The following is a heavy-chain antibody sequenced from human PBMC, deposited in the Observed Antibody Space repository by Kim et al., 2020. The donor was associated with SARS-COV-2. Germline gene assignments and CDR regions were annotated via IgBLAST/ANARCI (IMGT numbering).Heavy chain of an antibody. CDR1: GYTLTELS. J-gene: IGHJ6*02. V-gene: IGHV1-24*01. CDR2: FDPEDGET. CDR3: ATSPPRRYYDSSDYFRPPRYYYYGMDV. D-gene: IGHD3-22*01. Sequence: ASVKVSCKVSGYTLTELSIHWVRQAPGKGLEWMGGFDPEDGETIYAQKFQGRVTMTEDTSTDTAYMELSSLRSEDTAVYYCATSPPRRYYDSSDYFRPPRYYYYGMDVWGQGTTVTVSS.